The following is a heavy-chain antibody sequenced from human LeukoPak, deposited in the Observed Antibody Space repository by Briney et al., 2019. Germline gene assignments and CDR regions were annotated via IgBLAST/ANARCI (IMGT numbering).Heavy chain of an antibody. Sequence: SQTVSLTCTVAGGSISSGSYYWSWIRQPAGKVVEWIGRIYTSGSTNYNPSLKSRVTISVDTSKNQFSLKRSSVTAADTAYYYCASSNWLLVHDYWGQGTLVTVSS. J-gene: IGHJ4*02. CDR1: GGSISSGSYY. D-gene: IGHD3-9*01. CDR3: ASSNWLLVHDY. CDR2: IYTSGST. V-gene: IGHV4-61*02.